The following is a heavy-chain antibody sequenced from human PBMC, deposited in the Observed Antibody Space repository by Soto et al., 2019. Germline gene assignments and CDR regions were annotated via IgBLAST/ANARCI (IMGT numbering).Heavy chain of an antibody. CDR3: ASVAGSYPYYNY. V-gene: IGHV3-33*01. D-gene: IGHD1-26*01. J-gene: IGHJ4*02. CDR1: GFTFSSYG. Sequence: QVQLVESGGGVVQPGRSLRLSCAASGFTFSSYGMHWVRQAPGKGLEWVAVIWYDGSNKYYADSVKGRFTISRDNSKNTLYLQMNSLSAEDTAVYYCASVAGSYPYYNYWGQGTLVTVSS. CDR2: IWYDGSNK.